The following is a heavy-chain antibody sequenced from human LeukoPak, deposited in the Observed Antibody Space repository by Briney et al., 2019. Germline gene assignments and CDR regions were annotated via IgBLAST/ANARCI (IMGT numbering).Heavy chain of an antibody. V-gene: IGHV3-30*18. D-gene: IGHD3-10*01. CDR2: ISYDGSNK. Sequence: GRSLRLSCAASGFTFSSYGMHWVRQAPGKGPEWVAVISYDGSNKYYADSVKGRFTISRDNSKNTLYLQMNSLRAEDTAVYYCAKLAYYYGSGGDYFDYWGQGTLVTVSS. J-gene: IGHJ4*02. CDR3: AKLAYYYGSGGDYFDY. CDR1: GFTFSSYG.